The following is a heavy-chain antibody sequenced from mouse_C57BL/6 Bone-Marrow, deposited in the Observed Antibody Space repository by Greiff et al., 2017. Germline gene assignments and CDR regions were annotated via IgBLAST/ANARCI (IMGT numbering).Heavy chain of an antibody. J-gene: IGHJ2*01. CDR2: IYPRSGNT. D-gene: IGHD1-1*01. V-gene: IGHV1-81*01. CDR1: GYTFTSYG. CDR3: ARYYYGSRVPLY. Sequence: AQLQQSGAELARPGASVKLSCKASGYTFTSYGISWVKQRTGQGLEWIGEIYPRSGNTYYNEKFKGKATLTATKSSSTAYMELRSLTSEDSAVYFCARYYYGSRVPLYWGQGTTLTVSS.